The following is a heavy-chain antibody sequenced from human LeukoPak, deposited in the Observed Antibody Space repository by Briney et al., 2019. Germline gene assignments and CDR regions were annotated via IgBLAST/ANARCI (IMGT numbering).Heavy chain of an antibody. Sequence: GGSLRLSCAASGFTFSTYWMHWVRQAPGKGLVWVSAISGSGGNTYYADSVKGRSTISRDNSKNTLYLQMNSLRAEDTALCYCAKPAKTDYADYWGQGTLVSVSS. D-gene: IGHD1-14*01. CDR3: AKPAKTDYADY. CDR2: ISGSGGNT. CDR1: GFTFSTYW. V-gene: IGHV3-23*01. J-gene: IGHJ4*02.